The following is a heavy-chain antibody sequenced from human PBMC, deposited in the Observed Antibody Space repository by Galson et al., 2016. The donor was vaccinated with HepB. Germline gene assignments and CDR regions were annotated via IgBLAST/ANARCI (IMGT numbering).Heavy chain of an antibody. CDR2: IKSDGSDI. CDR3: TRDCRYSGTYGTLD. J-gene: IGHJ4*02. Sequence: SLRLSCAASGFTFSTYWMHRVRQAPGKGLVWVSRIKSDGSDITYADSVKGRFTISRDNAKNTLDLQMNSLRAEDTAVYYCTRDCRYSGTYGTLDWGQGTLVTVSS. D-gene: IGHD1-26*01. CDR1: GFTFSTYW. V-gene: IGHV3-74*01.